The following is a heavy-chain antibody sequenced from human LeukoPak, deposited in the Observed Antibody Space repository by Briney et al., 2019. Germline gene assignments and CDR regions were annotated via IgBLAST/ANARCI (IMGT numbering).Heavy chain of an antibody. CDR1: GYTFTGYY. V-gene: IGHV1-2*02. CDR2: IDPNSGGT. Sequence: ASVKVSCKASGYTFTGYYMQWVRQAPGQGLEWMGWIDPNSGGTNFAQKFQDRVTMTRDTSISTVYMELSRLRSDDTAVYYCATGFSHSSSYYNFYYFDQWGQGTLVTVSS. CDR3: ATGFSHSSSYYNFYYFDQ. J-gene: IGHJ4*02. D-gene: IGHD3-22*01.